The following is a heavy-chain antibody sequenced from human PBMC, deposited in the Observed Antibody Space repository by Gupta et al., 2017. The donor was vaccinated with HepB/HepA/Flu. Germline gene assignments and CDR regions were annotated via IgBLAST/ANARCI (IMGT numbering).Heavy chain of an antibody. CDR1: GGTFSSYA. D-gene: IGHD4-17*01. CDR2: IIPILGIA. V-gene: IGHV1-69*04. Sequence: QVQLVQSGAEVKKPGSSVKVSCKASGGTFSSYAISWVRQAPGQGLEWMGRIIPILGIANYAQKFQGRVTITADKSTSTAYMELSSLRSEDTAVYYCARDLPAGDYVDYYYYGMDVWGQGTTVTVSS. CDR3: ARDLPAGDYVDYYYYGMDV. J-gene: IGHJ6*02.